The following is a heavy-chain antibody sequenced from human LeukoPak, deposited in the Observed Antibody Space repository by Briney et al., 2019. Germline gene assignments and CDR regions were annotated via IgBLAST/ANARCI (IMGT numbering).Heavy chain of an antibody. CDR3: ARDGLGYAIFDI. V-gene: IGHV4-59*01. J-gene: IGHJ3*02. CDR2: IYYSGST. D-gene: IGHD2-8*01. CDR1: GGSISSYY. Sequence: SETLSLTCTVSGGSISSYYWSWIRQPPGKGLEWIGYIYYSGSTTYNHSLKSRVTISVDTSKNQFSLKLSSVTAADTAVYYCARDGLGYAIFDIWGQGTMVTVSS.